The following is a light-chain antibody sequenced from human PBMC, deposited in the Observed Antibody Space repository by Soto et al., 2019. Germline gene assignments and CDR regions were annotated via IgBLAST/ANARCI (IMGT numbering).Light chain of an antibody. Sequence: EIVLTQSPATLSLSPGERATLSCRASQSVSNYFAWYQQKPCQAPRLLIYDASNRGTGIPARFSGSGSGTGFTLTIISLETGDCAVYYSQHRSNWPLSFGKGTKVEVK. J-gene: IGKJ1*01. CDR1: QSVSNY. CDR3: QHRSNWPLS. V-gene: IGKV3-11*01. CDR2: DAS.